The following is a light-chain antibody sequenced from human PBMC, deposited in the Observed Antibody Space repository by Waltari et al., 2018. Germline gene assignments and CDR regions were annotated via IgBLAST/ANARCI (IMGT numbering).Light chain of an antibody. CDR2: EFS. J-gene: IGKJ2*01. Sequence: DIVMTQTPLSLSVTPGQSASISCKSSQSLLETNGKTYLSWYLQKPGQPPHLLIYEFSNRLSGVPDRFSGRGSGTDFTLEISRVEADDLGVYYCMQTKQVPPYTFGQGTKLEIK. CDR3: MQTKQVPPYT. V-gene: IGKV2D-29*01. CDR1: QSLLETNGKTY.